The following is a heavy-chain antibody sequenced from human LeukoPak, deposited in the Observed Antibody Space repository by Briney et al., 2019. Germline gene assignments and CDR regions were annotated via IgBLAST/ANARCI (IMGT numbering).Heavy chain of an antibody. CDR1: GGTFSSYA. V-gene: IGHV1-69*06. CDR2: IIPIFGTA. J-gene: IGHJ4*02. CDR3: ARGPRDGYNNGFDY. Sequence: GASVKVSCKASGGTFSSYAISWVRQAPGQGLEWMGGIIPIFGTANYAQKFQGRVTITADKSTSTAYMELSSLRSEDTAVYYCARGPRDGYNNGFDYWGQGTLVTVSS. D-gene: IGHD5-24*01.